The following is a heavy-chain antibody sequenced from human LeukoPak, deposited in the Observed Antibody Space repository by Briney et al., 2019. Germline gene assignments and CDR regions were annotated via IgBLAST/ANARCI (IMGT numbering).Heavy chain of an antibody. J-gene: IGHJ5*02. V-gene: IGHV3-73*01. D-gene: IGHD1-26*01. CDR1: GFTSSCSA. Sequence: GGSLRLSWAASGFTSSCSAIHWVRQSSGKGLEWVGQIDKKDKGYATATAYAASVKGRFTISRDDSINTAYLQMKSLKTEDTALYYCTRDSGTYNWFDPWGQGTLVTVSS. CDR3: TRDSGTYNWFDP. CDR2: IDKKDKGYATAT.